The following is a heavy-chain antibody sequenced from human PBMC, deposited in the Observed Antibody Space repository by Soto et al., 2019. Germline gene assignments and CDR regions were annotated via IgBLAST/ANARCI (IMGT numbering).Heavy chain of an antibody. CDR3: AGASSRVSSVVAAY. J-gene: IGHJ4*02. CDR1: GGTFSSYA. D-gene: IGHD2-15*01. V-gene: IGHV1-69*05. Sequence: SVKVSCTASGGTFSSYAISWVRQAPGQGLEWMGGIIHIVGTANYSKEFKGRLTMTSDMPSRTVYMKLSNLRSDDTAVYYCAGASSRVSSVVAAYWGQGTLVPVTA. CDR2: IIHIVGTA.